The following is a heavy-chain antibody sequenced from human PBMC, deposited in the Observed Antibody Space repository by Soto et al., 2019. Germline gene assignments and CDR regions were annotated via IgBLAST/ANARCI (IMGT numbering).Heavy chain of an antibody. Sequence: GGSLRLSCAASGFTFSSYGMHWVRQAPGKGLEWVAVIWYDGSNKYYADSVKGRFTISRDNSKNTLYLQMNSLRAEDTAVYYCARDPSYYYDSSGLGPMDVWGQGTTVTVS. J-gene: IGHJ6*02. V-gene: IGHV3-33*01. CDR1: GFTFSSYG. D-gene: IGHD3-22*01. CDR3: ARDPSYYYDSSGLGPMDV. CDR2: IWYDGSNK.